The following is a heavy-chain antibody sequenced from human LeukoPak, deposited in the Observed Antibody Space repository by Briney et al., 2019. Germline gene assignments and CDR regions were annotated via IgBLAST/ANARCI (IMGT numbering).Heavy chain of an antibody. CDR3: TRDEEPAAGTGQDY. D-gene: IGHD6-13*01. J-gene: IGHJ4*02. CDR2: IRSKVYGGTT. V-gene: IGHV3-49*04. Sequence: GGSLRLSCAASGFTFSSYWMSWVRQAPGKGLEWVGFIRSKVYGGTTEYAASVKGRFTISRDDSKSIAYLQMNSLKTEDTAVYYCTRDEEPAAGTGQDYWGQGTLVTVSS. CDR1: GFTFSSYW.